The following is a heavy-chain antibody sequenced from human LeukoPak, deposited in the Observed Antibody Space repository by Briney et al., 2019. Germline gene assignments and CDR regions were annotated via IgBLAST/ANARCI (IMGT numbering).Heavy chain of an antibody. D-gene: IGHD6-6*01. CDR2: ISSGGSTI. V-gene: IGHV3-48*03. CDR3: ARDFVPYYFDY. Sequence: GGSLSLSCAASGFTFSSYEMNWVRQAPGKGLEWVSYISSGGSTIYYADSVKGRFTISRDNAKNSLYLQMNSLGAEDTAVYYCARDFVPYYFDYWGQGTLVTVSS. J-gene: IGHJ4*02. CDR1: GFTFSSYE.